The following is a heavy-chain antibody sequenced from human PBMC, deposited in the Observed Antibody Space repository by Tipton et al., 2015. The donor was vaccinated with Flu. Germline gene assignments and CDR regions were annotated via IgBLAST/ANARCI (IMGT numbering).Heavy chain of an antibody. CDR2: INPSGGST. CDR1: GYTFTSYY. D-gene: IGHD3-3*01. Sequence: QLVQSGAEVKKPGASVKVSCKASGYTFTSYYMHWVRQAPEQGLEWMGIINPSGGSTSYAQKFQGRVTMTRDTSTSTVYMELSSLRSEDTAVYYCARDRLEWLYFDYWGQGTLVTVSS. CDR3: ARDRLEWLYFDY. J-gene: IGHJ4*02. V-gene: IGHV1-46*01.